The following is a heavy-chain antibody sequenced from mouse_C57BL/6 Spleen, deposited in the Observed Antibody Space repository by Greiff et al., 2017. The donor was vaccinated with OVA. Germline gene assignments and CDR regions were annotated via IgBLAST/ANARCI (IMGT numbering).Heavy chain of an antibody. D-gene: IGHD2-10*02. Sequence: QVQLQQPGAELVMPGASVKLSCKASGYTFTSYWMHWVKQRPGQGLEWIGEIDPSDSYTNYNQKFKGKSTLTVDKSSITANMQLNSLTSEDSAVYYCARREYDYYAMDYWGQGTSVTVSS. J-gene: IGHJ4*01. CDR1: GYTFTSYW. CDR2: IDPSDSYT. V-gene: IGHV1-69*01. CDR3: ARREYDYYAMDY.